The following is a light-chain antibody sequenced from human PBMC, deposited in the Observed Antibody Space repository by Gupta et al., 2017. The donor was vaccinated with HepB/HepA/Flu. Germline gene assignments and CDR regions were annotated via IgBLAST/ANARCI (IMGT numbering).Light chain of an antibody. J-gene: IGLJ2*01. CDR2: EVS. CDR3: CSYAGSSIGV. Sequence: QSALTQPASVSGSPGQSITISCTGTSSDVGSYNLVSWYQQHPGKAPKLMIYEVSKRPSGVSNRFSGSKSGNTASLTISGLQAKDEADYYCCSYAGSSIGVFGGGTKLTVL. V-gene: IGLV2-23*02. CDR1: SSDVGSYNL.